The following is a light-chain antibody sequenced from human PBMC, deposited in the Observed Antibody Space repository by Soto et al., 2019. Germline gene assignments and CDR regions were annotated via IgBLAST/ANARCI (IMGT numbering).Light chain of an antibody. V-gene: IGLV2-14*01. J-gene: IGLJ1*01. CDR2: EVS. CDR3: SSYSSISTRV. Sequence: QSVLTQPASVSGSLGQSITISCTGASNNIGGYKYVSWYQQHPGKAPKLIIYEVSNRPSGISNRFSGSKSGNTASLSISGLQAEDEADYCCSSYSSISTRVFGTGTKVTVL. CDR1: SNNIGGYKY.